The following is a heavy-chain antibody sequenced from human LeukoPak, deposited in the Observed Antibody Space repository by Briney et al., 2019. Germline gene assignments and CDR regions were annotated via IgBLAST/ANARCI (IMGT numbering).Heavy chain of an antibody. Sequence: GGSLRLSCAASGSTFSSYSMNWVRQAPGKGLEWVSSIGSSSDHIAYADSVKGRFTISRDNAKNALYLQVNSLRAEDTAVYYCARGVVPAAFDYWGQGTLVTVSS. D-gene: IGHD2-2*01. CDR1: GSTFSSYS. CDR2: IGSSSDHI. V-gene: IGHV3-21*01. CDR3: ARGVVPAAFDY. J-gene: IGHJ4*02.